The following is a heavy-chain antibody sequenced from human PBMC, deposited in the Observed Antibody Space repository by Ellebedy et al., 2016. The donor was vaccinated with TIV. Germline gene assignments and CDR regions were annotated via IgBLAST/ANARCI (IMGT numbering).Heavy chain of an antibody. V-gene: IGHV4-59*01. D-gene: IGHD1-14*01. CDR2: IYYSGST. J-gene: IGHJ4*02. CDR1: GGSISSYY. CDR3: ARGSMVYDY. Sequence: MPSETLSLTCTVSGGSISSYYWSWIRQPPGKGLEWIGYIYYSGSTNYNPSLKSRVTISVDTSKNQFSLKLSSVTAADTAVYYCARGSMVYDYWGQGTLVTVSS.